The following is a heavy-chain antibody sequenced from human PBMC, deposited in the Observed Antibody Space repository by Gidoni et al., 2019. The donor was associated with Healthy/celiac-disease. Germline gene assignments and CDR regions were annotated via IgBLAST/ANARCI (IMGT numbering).Heavy chain of an antibody. D-gene: IGHD3-22*01. CDR1: GFTFSSYG. J-gene: IGHJ4*02. Sequence: QVQLVASGGGVVQPGRSLRLSCAASGFTFSSYGMHWVRQAPGKGLEGLAVIWYDGSNKYYADSVKGRFTISRDNSKNTLYLQMNSLRAEDTAVYYCARDRYYYGSSGYYRYFDYWGQGTLVTVSS. V-gene: IGHV3-33*01. CDR2: IWYDGSNK. CDR3: ARDRYYYGSSGYYRYFDY.